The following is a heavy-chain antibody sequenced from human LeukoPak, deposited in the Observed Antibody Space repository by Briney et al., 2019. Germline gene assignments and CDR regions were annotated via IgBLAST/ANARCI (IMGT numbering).Heavy chain of an antibody. D-gene: IGHD4-17*01. V-gene: IGHV4-61*01. CDR1: GGSISSGSYY. CDR3: ARGYGDYRDFDY. CDR2: IYYSGGT. Sequence: SETLSLTCTVSGGSISSGSYYWSWIRQPPGKGLEWIGYIYYSGGTNYNPSLKSRVTISVDTSKNQFSLKLGSVTAADTAVYYCARGYGDYRDFDYWGQGTLVTVSS. J-gene: IGHJ4*02.